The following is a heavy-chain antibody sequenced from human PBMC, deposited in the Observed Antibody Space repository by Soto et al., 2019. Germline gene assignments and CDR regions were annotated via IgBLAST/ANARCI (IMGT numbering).Heavy chain of an antibody. V-gene: IGHV3-33*01. D-gene: IGHD6-19*01. CDR3: ARDPPDSSGWVPFDC. J-gene: IGHJ4*02. CDR2: IWYDGSNK. Sequence: QVQLVESGGGVVQPGRSLRLSCAASGFTFSSYCMHWVRQAPGKGLEWVAVIWYDGSNKYYADSVKGRFTISRDNSKNQLKLQMNSLIAEHTAVYYCARDPPDSSGWVPFDCWGQGTLVTVSS. CDR1: GFTFSSYC.